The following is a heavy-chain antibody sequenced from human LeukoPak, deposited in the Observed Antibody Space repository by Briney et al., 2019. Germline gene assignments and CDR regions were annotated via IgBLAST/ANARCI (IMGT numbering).Heavy chain of an antibody. V-gene: IGHV1-69*13. CDR1: GYTFTGYY. CDR3: ARESLPLRAFDI. J-gene: IGHJ3*02. Sequence: ASVKVSCKASGYTFTGYYMHWVRQAPGQGLEWMGGIIPIFGTANYAQKFQGRVTITADESTSTAYMELSSLRSEDTAVYYCARESLPLRAFDIWGQGTIVTVSS. CDR2: IIPIFGTA.